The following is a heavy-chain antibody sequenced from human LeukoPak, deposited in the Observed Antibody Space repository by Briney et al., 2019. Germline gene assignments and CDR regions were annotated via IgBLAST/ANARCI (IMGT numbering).Heavy chain of an antibody. J-gene: IGHJ4*02. CDR3: ARDAIASAGKAPLY. CDR2: ISAYNGNT. CDR1: GYTFISYG. V-gene: IGHV1-18*01. D-gene: IGHD6-13*01. Sequence: ASVKVSSKASGYTFISYGISWGRQAPGQGLEWMGWISAYNGNTNYAQKLQGRVTLTTDTSTSTAYMELRSLRSDDTAVYFCARDAIASAGKAPLYWGQGTLVTVSS.